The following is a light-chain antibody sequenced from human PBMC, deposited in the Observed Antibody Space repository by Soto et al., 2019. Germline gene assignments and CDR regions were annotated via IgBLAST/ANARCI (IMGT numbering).Light chain of an antibody. CDR1: NSDVGTYNY. CDR2: GVS. CDR3: NSFTSSSTWV. J-gene: IGLJ3*02. Sequence: QSALSQPASVSGSPGQSITISCTGTNSDVGTYNYVSWYQQHPGRAPKLIVYGVSDRPSGVSNRFSGSKSGNTASLTISGLQAEDEADYYCNSFTSSSTWVFGGGTKLTVL. V-gene: IGLV2-14*01.